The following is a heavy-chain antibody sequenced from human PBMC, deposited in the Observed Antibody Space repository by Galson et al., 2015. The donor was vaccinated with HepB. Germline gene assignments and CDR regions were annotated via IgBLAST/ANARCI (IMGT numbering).Heavy chain of an antibody. CDR2: ILDDGSEK. CDR3: ANMYSSSSYWGTSEYYGIAV. D-gene: IGHD6-6*01. V-gene: IGHV3-30*18. J-gene: IGHJ6*02. CDR1: GFTFSSHG. Sequence: SLRLSCAASGFTFSSHGMHWVRQAPGKGLEWVALILDDGSEKFYGDSVKGRFSISRDNSKSTLHLQMNSLRPEDTAVYYCANMYSSSSYWGTSEYYGIAVWGRGTTVTVSS.